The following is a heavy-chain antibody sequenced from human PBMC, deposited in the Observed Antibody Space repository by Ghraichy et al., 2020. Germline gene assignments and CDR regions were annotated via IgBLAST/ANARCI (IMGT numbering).Heavy chain of an antibody. J-gene: IGHJ5*01. D-gene: IGHD3-3*01. CDR2: IYYTGSS. V-gene: IGHV4-39*01. Sequence: LRLSCAVSDDSITSTTYYWGWIRQPPGKGLEWIGSIYYTGSSYYKPSLKSRFTISIDTSKQQFSLRLRSVTAADTSIYYCARHRRGDFWGGFPDSWGQGTLVTVSA. CDR3: ARHRRGDFWGGFPDS. CDR1: DDSITSTTYY.